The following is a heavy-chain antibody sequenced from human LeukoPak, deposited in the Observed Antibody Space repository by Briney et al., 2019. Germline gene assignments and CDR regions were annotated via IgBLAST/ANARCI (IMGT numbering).Heavy chain of an antibody. J-gene: IGHJ4*02. CDR1: GYTFTNYW. CDR3: ARTGIPTGFDY. V-gene: IGHV5-51*01. D-gene: IGHD1-14*01. CDR2: IHPGSSDT. Sequence: GESLKISCRVSGYTFTNYWIGWVRQMPGKGLEWMGIIHPGSSDTEYRPSFQGQVTISADKSITTAYLQWSGLKASDTAIYYCARTGIPTGFDYRGQGTLVTVSS.